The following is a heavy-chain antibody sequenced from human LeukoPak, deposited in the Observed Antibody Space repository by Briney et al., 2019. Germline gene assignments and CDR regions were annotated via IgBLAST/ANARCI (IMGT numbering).Heavy chain of an antibody. D-gene: IGHD3-9*01. CDR1: GRTFSSYA. Sequence: VKVSCKASGRTFSSYAISWVRQAPGQGLEWMGGIIPIFGTANYAQKFQGRVTITTDESTSTAYMELSSLRSEDTAVYYCARTRTPNYDILTGYYIPSFDYWGQGTLVTVSS. V-gene: IGHV1-69*05. J-gene: IGHJ4*02. CDR2: IIPIFGTA. CDR3: ARTRTPNYDILTGYYIPSFDY.